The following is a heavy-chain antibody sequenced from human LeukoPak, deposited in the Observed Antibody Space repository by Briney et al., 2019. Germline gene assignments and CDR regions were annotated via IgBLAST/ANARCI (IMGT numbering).Heavy chain of an antibody. CDR1: GYSISSDYY. CDR2: IYHSGST. J-gene: IGHJ5*02. V-gene: IGHV4-38-2*01. CDR3: ARPRLNGVVAASGFDP. D-gene: IGHD2-15*01. Sequence: SETLSLTCAVSGYSISSDYYWGWIWQPPGKGLEWIGSIYHSGSTYYNPSLKSRVTISVDTSKNQFSLKLSSVTAADTAVYYCARPRLNGVVAASGFDPWGQGTLVTVSS.